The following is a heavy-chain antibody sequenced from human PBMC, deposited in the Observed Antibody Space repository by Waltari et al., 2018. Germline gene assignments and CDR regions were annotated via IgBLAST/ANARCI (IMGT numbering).Heavy chain of an antibody. CDR1: GYSFTSYW. D-gene: IGHD6-13*01. Sequence: EVQLVQSGAEVKKPGESLKISCKGSGYSFTSYWIGWVRQLPGKGLEGMGSIDHGDSDTRYSPSSQGQVTISADKAISTAYLQWSSLKASDTAMYYCARHRRSSPVDGMDVWGKGTTVTVSS. V-gene: IGHV5-51*01. J-gene: IGHJ6*04. CDR2: IDHGDSDT. CDR3: ARHRRSSPVDGMDV.